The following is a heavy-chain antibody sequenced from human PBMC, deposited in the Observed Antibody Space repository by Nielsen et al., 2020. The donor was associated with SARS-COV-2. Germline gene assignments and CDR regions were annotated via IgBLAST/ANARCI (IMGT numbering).Heavy chain of an antibody. D-gene: IGHD3-22*01. V-gene: IGHV4-59*01. CDR2: IYYSGST. CDR3: ARAVHYYDSSGYYYDY. J-gene: IGHJ4*02. Sequence: SETLSLTCTVSGGSISSYYWSWIRQPPGKGLEWIGYIYYSGSTNYNPSLKSRVTISVDTSKNQFSLKLSSVTAADTAVYYCARAVHYYDSSGYYYDYWAQGTLVTVSS. CDR1: GGSISSYY.